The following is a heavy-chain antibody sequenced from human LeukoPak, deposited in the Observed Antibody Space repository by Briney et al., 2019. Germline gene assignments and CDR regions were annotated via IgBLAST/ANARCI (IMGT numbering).Heavy chain of an antibody. CDR1: GFTFSGYY. Sequence: GGSLRLSCTASGFTFSGYYMSWIRQAPGKGLEWISYISSGGSAIYYADSVKGRFTISRDNAKNSVYLQMNSLRAEDTAVYYCARDRPYYYDRSGYYFDYWGQGTLVTVSS. J-gene: IGHJ4*02. CDR3: ARDRPYYYDRSGYYFDY. V-gene: IGHV3-11*01. CDR2: ISSGGSAI. D-gene: IGHD3-22*01.